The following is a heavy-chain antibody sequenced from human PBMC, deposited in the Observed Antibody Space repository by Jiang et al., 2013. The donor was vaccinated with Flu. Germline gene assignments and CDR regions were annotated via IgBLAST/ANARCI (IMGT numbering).Heavy chain of an antibody. J-gene: IGHJ5*02. CDR2: ISGSGGST. V-gene: IGHV3-23*01. CDR3: AKVGAPLPGRFDP. CDR1: GFTFSNYA. D-gene: IGHD1-26*01. Sequence: LVQPGGSLRLSCAASGFTFSNYAMTWVRQAPGKGLEWVSTISGSGGSTHYADSVKGRFSISRDNSKNTLYLQLNSLRPEDTAVYYCAKVGAPLPGRFDPWGQGTLVTVSS.